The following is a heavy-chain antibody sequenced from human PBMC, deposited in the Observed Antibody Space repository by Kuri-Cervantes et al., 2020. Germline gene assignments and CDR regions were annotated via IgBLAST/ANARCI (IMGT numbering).Heavy chain of an antibody. V-gene: IGHV4-59*08. CDR1: GVSISSYY. J-gene: IGHJ4*02. D-gene: IGHD7-27*01. Sequence: SETLSLTCTVSGVSISSYYWSWIRQPPGKGLEWIGYIYYSGSTYYNPSLKSRVTISVDTSKNQFSLKLSSVTAADTAVYYCARRTNWEYYFDYWGQGTLVTVSS. CDR3: ARRTNWEYYFDY. CDR2: IYYSGST.